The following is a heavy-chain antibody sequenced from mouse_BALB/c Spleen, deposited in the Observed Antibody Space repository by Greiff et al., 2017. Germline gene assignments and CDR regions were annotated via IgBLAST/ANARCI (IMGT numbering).Heavy chain of an antibody. CDR2: ISSGSSTI. Sequence: DVMLVESGGGLVQPGGSRKLSCAASGFTFSSFGMHWVRQAPEKGLEWVAYISSGSSTIYYADTVKGRFTISRDNPKKTLFLQMTSLRSEDTAMYYCARYYGSSYAMDYWGQGTSVTVSS. D-gene: IGHD1-1*01. CDR1: GFTFSSFG. V-gene: IGHV5-17*02. J-gene: IGHJ4*01. CDR3: ARYYGSSYAMDY.